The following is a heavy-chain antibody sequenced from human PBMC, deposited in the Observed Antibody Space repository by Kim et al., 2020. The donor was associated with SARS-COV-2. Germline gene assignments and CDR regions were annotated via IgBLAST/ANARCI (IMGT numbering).Heavy chain of an antibody. Sequence: GGSLRLSCSASGFTFSCYGMNWVRQAPGKGLDWVSYISGDTSRIYYADSVKGRFTISRDNAVDSLVLQMNSLRDEDTAVYYCARAGLRIDNWFYRWGEGTLVTVSS. CDR1: GFTFSCYG. CDR3: ARAGLRIDNWFYR. V-gene: IGHV3-48*02. CDR2: ISGDTSRI. D-gene: IGHD2-15*01. J-gene: IGHJ5*02.